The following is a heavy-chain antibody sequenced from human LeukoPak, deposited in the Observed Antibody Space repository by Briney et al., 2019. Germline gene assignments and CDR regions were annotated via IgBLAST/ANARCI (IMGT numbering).Heavy chain of an antibody. CDR3: ARDYADYVGYFFFDY. V-gene: IGHV3-23*01. Sequence: GVSLRLSCAASGFTFNNYAMNWVRQAPGKGLEWVSSISGGGETTYYADSAKGRFTISRDNSQNTLYLRMNSLRAEDTAAYYCARDYADYVGYFFFDYWGQGTLVTVSS. J-gene: IGHJ4*02. CDR1: GFTFNNYA. CDR2: ISGGGETT. D-gene: IGHD4-17*01.